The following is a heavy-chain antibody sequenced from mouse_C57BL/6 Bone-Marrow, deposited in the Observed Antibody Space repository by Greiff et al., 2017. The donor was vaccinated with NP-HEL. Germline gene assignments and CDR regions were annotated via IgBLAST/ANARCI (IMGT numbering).Heavy chain of an antibody. CDR1: GFTFSSYG. J-gene: IGHJ2*01. V-gene: IGHV5-6*02. CDR2: FSSGGSYT. Sequence: DVKLVESGGDLVKPGGSLKLSCAASGFTFSSYGMSWVRQTPDKRLEWVATFSSGGSYTSYPDSVKGRFTISSDNAKNTLSLQMSSLKSEDTAMYYCASFYGRDYWGQGTTLTVSS. CDR3: ASFYGRDY. D-gene: IGHD1-1*01.